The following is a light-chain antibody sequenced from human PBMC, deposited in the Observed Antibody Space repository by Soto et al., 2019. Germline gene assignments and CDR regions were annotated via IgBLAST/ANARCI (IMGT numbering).Light chain of an antibody. CDR1: QSVSSGS. J-gene: IGKJ4*01. CDR2: GAS. V-gene: IGKV3-20*01. Sequence: EIVLTQSPGTLSLSPGERATLSCRASQSVSSGSLAWYQQKPGQAPRLLIYGASSRATGIPDRFSGSGSATDFTLTISRLEPEDFAVYYCQQYGISPLTFGGGTKVEIK. CDR3: QQYGISPLT.